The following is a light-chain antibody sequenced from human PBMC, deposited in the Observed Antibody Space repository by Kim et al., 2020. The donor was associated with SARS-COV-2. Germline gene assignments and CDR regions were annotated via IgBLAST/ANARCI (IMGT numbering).Light chain of an antibody. V-gene: IGKV3-20*01. CDR2: DAS. CDR3: QHYVNSPLT. CDR1: QSVSGTD. J-gene: IGKJ5*01. Sequence: EIVLTQSPGTLSMSPGERATLSCRASQSVSGTDLSCYQQTPGQAPSLLIYDASRTATGIPDRISGSVSGNVSPLTSSLLDPEVSAEYCWQHYVNSPLTFGQGTRLEIK.